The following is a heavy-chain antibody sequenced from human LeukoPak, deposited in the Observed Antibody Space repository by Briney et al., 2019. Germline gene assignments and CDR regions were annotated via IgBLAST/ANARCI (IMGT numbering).Heavy chain of an antibody. CDR3: ARSYMRGLHFDY. Sequence: SVKVSCKASGGTFSSYAISWVRQAPGQGLEWMGGIIPIFGTANYAQKFQGRVTITADESTSTAYMELSSLRSEDTAVYYCARSYMRGLHFDYWGQGTLVTVSS. CDR2: IIPIFGTA. V-gene: IGHV1-69*13. D-gene: IGHD2-15*01. CDR1: GGTFSSYA. J-gene: IGHJ4*02.